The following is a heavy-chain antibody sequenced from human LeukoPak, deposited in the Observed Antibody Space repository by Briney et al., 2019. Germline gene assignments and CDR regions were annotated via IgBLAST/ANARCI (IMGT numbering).Heavy chain of an antibody. D-gene: IGHD6-19*01. CDR1: GFTFNTYT. Sequence: GGSLRLSCAASGFTFNTYTMNWVRQAPGKGLEWVPFIGSSSDYIYYADSVKGRFTISRDNAKKSLYLQMNSLRAEDTAVYYCARVVFSSRAPNMDVWGKGTTVTVSS. CDR3: ARVVFSSRAPNMDV. CDR2: IGSSSDYI. J-gene: IGHJ6*04. V-gene: IGHV3-21*01.